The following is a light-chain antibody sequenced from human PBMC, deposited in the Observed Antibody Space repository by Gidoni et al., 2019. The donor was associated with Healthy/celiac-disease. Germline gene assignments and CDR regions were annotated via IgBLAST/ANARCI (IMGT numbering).Light chain of an antibody. J-gene: IGLJ2*01. CDR3: QSYDSSLSGYVV. CDR1: SSNIGAGYD. CDR2: GNS. V-gene: IGLV1-40*01. Sequence: QSVPTQPPSVSGAPGQRVTLSCTGSSSNIGAGYDVHWYQQLPGTAPKRLIYGNSNRPSGVPDRFSGSKSGTSASLAITGLQAEDEADYYCQSYDSSLSGYVVFGGGTKLTVL.